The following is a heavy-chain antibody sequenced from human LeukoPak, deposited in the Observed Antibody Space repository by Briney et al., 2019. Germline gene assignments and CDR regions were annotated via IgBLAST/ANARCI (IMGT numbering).Heavy chain of an antibody. CDR3: ARNVVPAANYYYYYGMDV. V-gene: IGHV3-33*08. CDR2: IWYDGSNK. J-gene: IGHJ6*02. CDR1: GFTFSTYG. Sequence: GRSLRLSCAASGFTFSTYGMHWVRQAPGKGLEWVAVIWYDGSNKYYADSVKGRFTISRDNSKNTLYLQMNSLRAEDTAVYYCARNVVPAANYYYYYGMDVWGQGTTVTVSS. D-gene: IGHD2-2*01.